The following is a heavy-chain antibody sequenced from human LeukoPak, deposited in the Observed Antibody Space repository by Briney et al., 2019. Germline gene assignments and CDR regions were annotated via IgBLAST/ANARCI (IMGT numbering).Heavy chain of an antibody. CDR1: GGPISSYY. Sequence: SETLSLTCTVSGGPISSYYWSWIRHPAGKGLEWIGRIYTSGSTNYNPSLKSRVTMSVDTSKNQFSLKLSSVTAADTAVYYCAREREGLDSSGWYSYFYFDYWGQGTLVTVSS. D-gene: IGHD6-19*01. V-gene: IGHV4-4*07. J-gene: IGHJ4*02. CDR3: AREREGLDSSGWYSYFYFDY. CDR2: IYTSGST.